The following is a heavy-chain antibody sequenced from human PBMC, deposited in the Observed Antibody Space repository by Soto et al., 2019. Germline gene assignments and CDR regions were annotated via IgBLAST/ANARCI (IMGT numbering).Heavy chain of an antibody. CDR2: ISGYNGNT. V-gene: IGHV1-18*01. J-gene: IGHJ4*02. Sequence: ASVKVSCKTSGYAFTTYGISWVRQAPGQGLEWMGWISGYNGNTKYAQNLQGRVTMTTDTSTSTAYMELRSLRSDDTAVYYCARDRGYYDFWSGITNDYWGQGTLVNVSS. CDR3: ARDRGYYDFWSGITNDY. CDR1: GYAFTTYG. D-gene: IGHD3-3*01.